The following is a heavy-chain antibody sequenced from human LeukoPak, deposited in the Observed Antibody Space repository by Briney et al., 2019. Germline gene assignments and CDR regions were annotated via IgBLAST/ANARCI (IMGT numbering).Heavy chain of an antibody. CDR3: ARQYSGTFPGGYFFHS. D-gene: IGHD1-26*01. CDR2: IYVGDSDT. J-gene: IGHJ4*02. CDR1: EHSFTTYW. V-gene: IGHV5-51*01. Sequence: GESLQISCKGSEHSFTTYWIGWVRQMPGKGLGWMGIIYVGDSDTRYSPSFQGQVTISVDKSIRTAYLQWSSLKASDTAMYYCARQYSGTFPGGYFFHSWGQGTLVTVSS.